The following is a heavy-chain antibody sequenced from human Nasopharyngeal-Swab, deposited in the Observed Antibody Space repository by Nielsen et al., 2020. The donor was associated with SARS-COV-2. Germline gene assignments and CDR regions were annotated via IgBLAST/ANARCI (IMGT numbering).Heavy chain of an antibody. CDR2: ISWDGLTI. V-gene: IGHV3-9*03. CDR1: GFTFSTYW. CDR3: AKATNARYDFWSGSFDY. Sequence: GGSLRLSCAASGFTFSTYWMHWVRQAPGKGLEWVSGISWDGLTIGYADSVKGRFTISRDNAKNSLYLQMNSLRVEDMAFYYCAKATNARYDFWSGSFDYWGQGTLVTVSS. J-gene: IGHJ4*02. D-gene: IGHD3-3*01.